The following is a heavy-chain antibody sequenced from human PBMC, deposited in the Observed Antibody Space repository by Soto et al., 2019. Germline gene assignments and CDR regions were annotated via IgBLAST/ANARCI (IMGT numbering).Heavy chain of an antibody. Sequence: QLQLQESGPGLVKPSETLSLTCTVSGGSISSSSYYWGWIRQPPGKGLEWIGSIYYSGSTYYNPSLKSRVTIXXDXSXXQFSLKLSSVTAADTAVYYCARQTYSSSWLCAFDIWGQGTMVTVSS. J-gene: IGHJ3*02. CDR3: ARQTYSSSWLCAFDI. V-gene: IGHV4-39*01. D-gene: IGHD6-13*01. CDR1: GGSISSSSYY. CDR2: IYYSGST.